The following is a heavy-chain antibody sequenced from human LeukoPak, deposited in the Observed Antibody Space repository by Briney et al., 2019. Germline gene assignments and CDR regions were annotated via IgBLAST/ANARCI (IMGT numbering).Heavy chain of an antibody. CDR2: IYPDDSNT. V-gene: IGHV5-51*01. CDR3: ARSDYYDRSGYSFRVLDY. Sequence: GESLKISCKGSGYTFSNYWIGWVRQMPGKGLEWMAIIYPDDSNTRYRQSFQCQVTISVDKSISTAYLQWSSLKASDTGMYFCARSDYYDRSGYSFRVLDYWGQGTLVTVSS. D-gene: IGHD3-22*01. J-gene: IGHJ4*02. CDR1: GYTFSNYW.